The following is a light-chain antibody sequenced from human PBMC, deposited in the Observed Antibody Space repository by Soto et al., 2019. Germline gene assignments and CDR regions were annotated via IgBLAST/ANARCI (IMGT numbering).Light chain of an antibody. CDR1: QSVSSN. CDR3: QEYNNWPWT. Sequence: EIVMTQSPATLSVSPGERATLSCRASQSVSSNLAWYQQKPGQAPRLLIYGASTRATGIPARFSGSGSGTDFTLTNSSLQSEDFAVYYCQEYNNWPWTCGQRTKMEIK. J-gene: IGKJ1*01. V-gene: IGKV3-15*01. CDR2: GAS.